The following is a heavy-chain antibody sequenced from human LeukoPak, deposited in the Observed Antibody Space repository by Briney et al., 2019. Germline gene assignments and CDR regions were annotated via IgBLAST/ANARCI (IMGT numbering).Heavy chain of an antibody. J-gene: IGHJ6*02. CDR3: ASLLLDSGWRGINYYGMDV. CDR2: IYYSGST. V-gene: IGHV4-39*07. D-gene: IGHD6-19*01. CDR1: GGSISSSSYY. Sequence: SETLSLTCTVSGGSISSSSYYWGWIRQPPGKGLEWIGSIYYSGSTYYNPSLKSRVTISVDTSKNQFSLKLSSVTAADTAVYYCASLLLDSGWRGINYYGMDVWGQGTMVTVSS.